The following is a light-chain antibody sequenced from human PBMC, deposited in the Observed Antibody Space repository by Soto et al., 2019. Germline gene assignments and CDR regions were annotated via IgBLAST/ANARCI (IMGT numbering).Light chain of an antibody. CDR1: QSINHW. J-gene: IGKJ2*01. CDR2: DAS. Sequence: DIQMTQSPSSLSASVGDRVTITCRASQSINHWLAWYQQKPGKAPKFLIYDASTLRNGVRSRFSGRGSRTEFTLTISSLQPDDFATCYCQQYDSHAYTFAQGTKVEI. V-gene: IGKV1-5*01. CDR3: QQYDSHAYT.